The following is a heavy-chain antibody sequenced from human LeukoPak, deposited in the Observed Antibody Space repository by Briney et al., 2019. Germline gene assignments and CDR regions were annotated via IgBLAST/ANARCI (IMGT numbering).Heavy chain of an antibody. CDR3: ARGRRPIVVVPAAKSLNWFDP. CDR1: GGSISSYY. CDR2: IYTSGST. D-gene: IGHD2-2*01. Sequence: PSETLSLTCTVSGGSISSYYWSWIRQPAGKGLEWIGRIYTSGSTNYNPSLKSRVTMSVDTSKNQFSLKLSSVTAADTAVYYCARGRRPIVVVPAAKSLNWFDPWGQGTLVTVSS. J-gene: IGHJ5*02. V-gene: IGHV4-4*07.